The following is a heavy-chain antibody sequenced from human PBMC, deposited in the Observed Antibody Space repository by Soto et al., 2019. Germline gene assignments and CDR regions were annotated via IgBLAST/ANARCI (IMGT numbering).Heavy chain of an antibody. CDR2: IYPGDSDT. CDR1: GYSFRNYW. CDR3: ARGGVSTRTFDY. Sequence: VESLKISCEGSGYSFRNYWIGWVRQVPGTGLEWVGIIYPGDSDTIYNPSFQGHVIISADKSISTAYLQWSSLRASDTAMYYCARGGVSTRTFDYWGQGTPVTVSS. J-gene: IGHJ4*02. D-gene: IGHD3-3*01. V-gene: IGHV5-51*01.